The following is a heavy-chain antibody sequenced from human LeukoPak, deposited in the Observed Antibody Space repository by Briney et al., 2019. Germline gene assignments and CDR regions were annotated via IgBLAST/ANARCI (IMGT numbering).Heavy chain of an antibody. CDR2: IYYSGST. CDR3: ARVFYDSSGIPGFDY. D-gene: IGHD3-22*01. J-gene: IGHJ4*02. Sequence: SQTLSPTCTVSGGSISSGDYYWSWIRQPPGKGLEWIGYIYYSGSTYYNPSLKSRVTISVDTSKNQFSLKLSSVTAADTAVYYCARVFYDSSGIPGFDYWGQGTLVTVSS. CDR1: GGSISSGDYY. V-gene: IGHV4-30-4*01.